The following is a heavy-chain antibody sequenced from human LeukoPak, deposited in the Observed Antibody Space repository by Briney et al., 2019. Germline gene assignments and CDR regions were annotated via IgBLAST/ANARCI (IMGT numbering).Heavy chain of an antibody. Sequence: AASVKGSCKASGYTFTGYFMHWVRQAPGQGLEWMGWINPNSGGTNYAQKFQGRVTMTRDTSISAAYMELSRLRSDGTAVYYCASSIVYCSSTSCYFNWGQGTLVTVSS. J-gene: IGHJ4*02. CDR3: ASSIVYCSSTSCYFN. CDR1: GYTFTGYF. D-gene: IGHD2-2*01. V-gene: IGHV1-2*02. CDR2: INPNSGGT.